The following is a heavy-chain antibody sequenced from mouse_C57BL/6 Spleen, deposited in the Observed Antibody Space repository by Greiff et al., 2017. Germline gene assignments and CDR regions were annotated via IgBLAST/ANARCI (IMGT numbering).Heavy chain of an antibody. V-gene: IGHV1-82*01. CDR2: ICPGDGDT. Sequence: VQLQQSGPELVKPGASVKISCKASGYAFSSSWMNWVKQRPGKGLEWIGRICPGDGDTNYNGKFKGKATLTADKSSSTAYMQLSSLTSEDSAVYFCARSDYDYDVLFAYWGQGTLVTVSA. CDR3: ARSDYDYDVLFAY. J-gene: IGHJ3*01. D-gene: IGHD2-4*01. CDR1: GYAFSSSW.